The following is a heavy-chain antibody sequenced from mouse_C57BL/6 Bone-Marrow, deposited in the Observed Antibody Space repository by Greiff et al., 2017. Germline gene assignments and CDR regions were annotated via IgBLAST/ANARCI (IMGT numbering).Heavy chain of an antibody. CDR1: EFTFSDYG. V-gene: IGHV5-17*01. CDR2: ISSGSSTI. J-gene: IGHJ1*03. Sequence: EVMLVESGGGLVKPGGSLKLSCAASEFTFSDYGMHWVRQAPETGLEWVAYISSGSSTIYYADTVKGRFTISRDNAKNTLFLQMTSLRSEDTAMYYCARPDYYYGSSWYFDVWGTGTTVTVSS. CDR3: ARPDYYYGSSWYFDV. D-gene: IGHD1-1*01.